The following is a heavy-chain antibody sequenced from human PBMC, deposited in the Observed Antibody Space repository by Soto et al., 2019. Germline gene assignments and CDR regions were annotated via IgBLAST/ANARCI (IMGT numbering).Heavy chain of an antibody. V-gene: IGHV3-23*01. Sequence: GGSLRLSCAASGFTFSSYAMSWVRQAPGKGLEWVSGISGSGGSTYYAGSVKGRFTISRDNSKNTLYLQMNSLRAEDTAVYYCARTVATRGVAGAFDIWGQGTMVTVSS. CDR1: GFTFSSYA. D-gene: IGHD5-12*01. CDR3: ARTVATRGVAGAFDI. CDR2: ISGSGGST. J-gene: IGHJ3*02.